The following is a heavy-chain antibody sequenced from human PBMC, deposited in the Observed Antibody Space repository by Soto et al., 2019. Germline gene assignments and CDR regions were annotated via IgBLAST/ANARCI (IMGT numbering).Heavy chain of an antibody. V-gene: IGHV1-24*01. CDR1: GYTLTELS. Sequence: ASVKVSCKVSGYTLTELSMHWVRQAPGKGLEWMGGFDPEDGETIYAQKFQGRVTMTEDTSTDTAYMELSSLRSEDTAVYYCARVAAAGVPYYYYYMDVWGKGTTVTVSS. J-gene: IGHJ6*03. D-gene: IGHD6-13*01. CDR2: FDPEDGET. CDR3: ARVAAAGVPYYYYYMDV.